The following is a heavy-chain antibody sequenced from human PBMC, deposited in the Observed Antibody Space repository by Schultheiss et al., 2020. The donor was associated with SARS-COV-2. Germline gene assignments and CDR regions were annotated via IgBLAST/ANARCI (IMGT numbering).Heavy chain of an antibody. CDR2: INPSGGSK. Sequence: ASVKVSCKASGYTFTSYAMNWVRQAPGQGLEWMGIINPSGGSKSYAQKFQGRVTITADESTSTAYMELSSLRSEDTAVYYCAKKGITGTYDYWGQGTLVTVSS. CDR1: GYTFTSYA. D-gene: IGHD1-20*01. CDR3: AKKGITGTYDY. J-gene: IGHJ4*02. V-gene: IGHV1-46*01.